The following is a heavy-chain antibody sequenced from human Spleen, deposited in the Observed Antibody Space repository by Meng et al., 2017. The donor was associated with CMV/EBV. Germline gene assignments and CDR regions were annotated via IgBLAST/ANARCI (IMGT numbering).Heavy chain of an antibody. J-gene: IGHJ3*02. Sequence: GESLKISCAASGFTFSSYEMNWVRQAPGKGLEWVSYISSSGSTIYYADSVKGRFTISRDNAKNSLYLQMNSLRAEDTAVYYCGTRTSYCGGDCSADAFDIWGQGTMVTVSS. V-gene: IGHV3-48*03. CDR1: GFTFSSYE. D-gene: IGHD2-21*01. CDR2: ISSSGSTI. CDR3: GTRTSYCGGDCSADAFDI.